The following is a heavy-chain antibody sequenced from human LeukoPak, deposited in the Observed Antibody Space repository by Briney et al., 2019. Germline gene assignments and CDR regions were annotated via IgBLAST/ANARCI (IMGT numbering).Heavy chain of an antibody. V-gene: IGHV3-48*03. CDR3: AKDGGGYSSGWYDY. CDR1: GFTFSSYE. CDR2: IGSSGDII. D-gene: IGHD6-19*01. Sequence: GGSLRLSCVPSGFTFSSYEMNWVRQAPGKGLEWVSYIGSSGDIIYYADSVKGRFTISRDNAKNSLYLQMNSLRAEDTAVYYCAKDGGGYSSGWYDYWGQGTLVTVSS. J-gene: IGHJ4*02.